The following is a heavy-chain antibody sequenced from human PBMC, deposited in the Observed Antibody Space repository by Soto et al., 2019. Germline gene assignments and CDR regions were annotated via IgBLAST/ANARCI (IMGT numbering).Heavy chain of an antibody. D-gene: IGHD3-3*01. V-gene: IGHV5-51*01. J-gene: IGHJ3*02. CDR3: ASQTYYDFWSGYRTGSVAFDI. CDR1: GYSFTSYW. CDR2: IYPGDSDT. Sequence: GESLKISCKGSGYSFTSYWIGWVRQMPGKGLEWMGIIYPGDSDTRYSPSFQGQVTISADKSISTAYLQWSSLKASDTAMYYCASQTYYDFWSGYRTGSVAFDIWGQGTMVTVSS.